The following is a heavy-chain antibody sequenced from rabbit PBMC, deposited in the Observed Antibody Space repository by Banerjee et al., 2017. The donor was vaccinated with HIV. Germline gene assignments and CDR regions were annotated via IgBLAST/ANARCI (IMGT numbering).Heavy chain of an antibody. CDR1: GFSFSSGYY. Sequence: QEQLVESGGGLVPPEGSLTLTCTASGFSFSSGYYMCWVRQAPGKGLEWIGCIYAGTFDTTYYANWAKGRFTISKTSSTTVTLQMTSLTAADTATYFCARDAGYAGYGYPTGKFDLWGPGTLVTVS. D-gene: IGHD7-1*01. J-gene: IGHJ4*01. CDR3: ARDAGYAGYGYPTGKFDL. CDR2: IYAGTFDTT. V-gene: IGHV1S45*01.